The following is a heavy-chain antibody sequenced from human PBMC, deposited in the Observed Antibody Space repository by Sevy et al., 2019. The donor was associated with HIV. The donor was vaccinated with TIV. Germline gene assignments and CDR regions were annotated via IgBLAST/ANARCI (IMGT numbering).Heavy chain of an antibody. Sequence: ASVKVSCKVSGNTLTEFAMHWVRQAPGKGLEWMETFDPEDDQTIYAQNFQDRVTMTEDTSTDIAFMELSGLRSDDTAVYCSATTKHYYDSSAYPFDYWGQGTLVTVSS. V-gene: IGHV1-24*01. J-gene: IGHJ4*02. CDR3: ATTKHYYDSSAYPFDY. CDR2: FDPEDDQT. CDR1: GNTLTEFA. D-gene: IGHD3-22*01.